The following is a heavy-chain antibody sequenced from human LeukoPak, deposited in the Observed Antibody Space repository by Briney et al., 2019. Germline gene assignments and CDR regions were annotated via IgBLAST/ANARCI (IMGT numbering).Heavy chain of an antibody. V-gene: IGHV3-11*04. D-gene: IGHD3-22*01. CDR2: ISSSSSTI. CDR1: GFTFSDYY. J-gene: IGHJ4*02. Sequence: RGSLRPSCAASGFTFSDYYMSWIRQAPGKGLEWVSYISSSSSTIYYADSVKGRFTISRDNAKNSLYLQMNSLRAEDTAVYYCARDRYYDSSGYYPVIDYWGQGTLVTVSS. CDR3: ARDRYYDSSGYYPVIDY.